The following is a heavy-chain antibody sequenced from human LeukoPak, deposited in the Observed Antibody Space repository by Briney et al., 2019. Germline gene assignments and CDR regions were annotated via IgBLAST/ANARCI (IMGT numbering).Heavy chain of an antibody. CDR1: GGSISYYY. J-gene: IGHJ5*02. CDR2: IYTSGRT. D-gene: IGHD7-27*01. CDR3: ARDLHPKWGKNWFDP. V-gene: IGHV4-4*07. Sequence: PSETLSLTCTVSGGSISYYYWNWIRQPAGKGLEWIGRIYTSGRTYYNPSLKSRVSMSVDTSKNQFSLKLSSVTAADTAVYYCARDLHPKWGKNWFDPWGQGTLVTVSS.